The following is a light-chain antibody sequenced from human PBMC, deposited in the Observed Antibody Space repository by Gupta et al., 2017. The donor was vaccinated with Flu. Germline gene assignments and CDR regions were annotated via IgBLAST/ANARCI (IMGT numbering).Light chain of an antibody. Sequence: YEVNKRTSGVPDRFSGYKSDNTASLTVSGLQAEDEADYYCHSDAGSHSWVFGGGTKLTFL. J-gene: IGLJ3*02. CDR3: HSDAGSHSWV. V-gene: IGLV2-8*01. CDR2: EVN.